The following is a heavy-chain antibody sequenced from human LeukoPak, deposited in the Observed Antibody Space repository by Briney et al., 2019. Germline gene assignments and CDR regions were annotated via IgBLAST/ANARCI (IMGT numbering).Heavy chain of an antibody. J-gene: IGHJ4*02. D-gene: IGHD3-10*01. CDR1: GFTFDDYA. Sequence: GGSLRLSCAASGFTFDDYAMHWVRQPPGKGLEWVSLITGDGGFTCHADSVKGRFTISRDNSKNSLYLHMNSLRTEDTSLYYCGKSRIYGSGSYLDYGGPGTLVTVSS. CDR2: ITGDGGFT. V-gene: IGHV3-43*02. CDR3: GKSRIYGSGSYLDY.